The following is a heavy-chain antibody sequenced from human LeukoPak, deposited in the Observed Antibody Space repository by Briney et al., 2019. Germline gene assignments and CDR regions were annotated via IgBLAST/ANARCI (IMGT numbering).Heavy chain of an antibody. V-gene: IGHV3-20*04. CDR2: INWKGDTT. J-gene: IGHJ3*02. CDR3: ASLGVSIRGERKGFDI. CDR1: GFTFDEYG. D-gene: IGHD3-10*01. Sequence: PGGSLRLSCAASGFTFDEYGMTWVRQAPGKGLEWVSSINWKGDTTGYADSVKGRFTISRDNAQNSLFLKLNSLRAEETALYYCASLGVSIRGERKGFDIWGQGTMVTVSS.